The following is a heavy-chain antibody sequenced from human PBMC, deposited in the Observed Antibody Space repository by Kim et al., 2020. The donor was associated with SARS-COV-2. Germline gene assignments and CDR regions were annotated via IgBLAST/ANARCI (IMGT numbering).Heavy chain of an antibody. CDR2: IYYSGNT. J-gene: IGHJ6*02. V-gene: IGHV4-59*02. Sequence: SETLSLTCIVSGGYVSSYYWGWIRQPPGKGLEWVGYIYYSGNTKYNPSLKSRVTLTVDTPKNQIALRLSSVTAADTAVYYCARAKPYCSRTACYYPPQDHYYPMDVWRQGTTVTVS. CDR3: ARAKPYCSRTACYYPPQDHYYPMDV. CDR1: GGYVSSYY. D-gene: IGHD2-2*01.